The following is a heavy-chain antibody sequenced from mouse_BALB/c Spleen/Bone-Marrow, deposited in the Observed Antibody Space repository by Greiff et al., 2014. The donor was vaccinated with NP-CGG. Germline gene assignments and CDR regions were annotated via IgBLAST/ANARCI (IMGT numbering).Heavy chain of an antibody. CDR2: IYPYSGNT. J-gene: IGHJ3*01. V-gene: IGHV1S29*02. D-gene: IGHD2-3*01. CDR3: ARFDDDYWGFAH. Sequence: DVKLQESGPELVKPGASVKISCRASGYTFTDYNMHWVKQSHGESLEWIGYIYPYSGNTAYNQRFRNKATLTVDNSSSTAHMELRSLTSEDSAVYYCARFDDDYWGFAHWGQGTLVTVSA. CDR1: GYTFTDYN.